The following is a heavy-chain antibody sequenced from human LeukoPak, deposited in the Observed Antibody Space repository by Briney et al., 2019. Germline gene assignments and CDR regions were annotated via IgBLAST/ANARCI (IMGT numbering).Heavy chain of an antibody. Sequence: GGSLRLSCAASGFTISSYSMNWARQAPGKGLEWVSIISSGGGNPYYGDSVKGRFTISRDNANNLLYLQMNSLRVEDTAVYYCATVGSGATVLDSFDYWGQGTLVTVYS. D-gene: IGHD3/OR15-3a*01. CDR3: ATVGSGATVLDSFDY. CDR2: ISSGGGNP. J-gene: IGHJ4*02. CDR1: GFTISSYS. V-gene: IGHV3-21*06.